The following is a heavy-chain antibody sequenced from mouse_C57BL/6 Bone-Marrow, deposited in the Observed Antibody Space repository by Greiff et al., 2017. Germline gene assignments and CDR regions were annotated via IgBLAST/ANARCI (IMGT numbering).Heavy chain of an antibody. Sequence: QVQLQQPGAELVKPGASVKLSCKASGYTFTSYWMQWVKQRPGQGLEWIGEIDPSDSYTNYNQKFKGKATLTVDTSSSTAYMQLSSLTSEDSAVYYCANYRDYFDYWGQGTTLTVSS. CDR3: ANYRDYFDY. D-gene: IGHD5-5*01. CDR2: IDPSDSYT. J-gene: IGHJ2*01. CDR1: GYTFTSYW. V-gene: IGHV1-50*01.